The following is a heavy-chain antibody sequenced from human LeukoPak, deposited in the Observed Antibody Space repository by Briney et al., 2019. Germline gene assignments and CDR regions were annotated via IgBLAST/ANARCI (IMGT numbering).Heavy chain of an antibody. J-gene: IGHJ4*02. CDR1: GGSFSGYY. D-gene: IGHD3-10*01. V-gene: IGHV4-34*01. CDR2: INHSGST. Sequence: SETLSLTCAVYGGSFSGYYWSWIRQPPGKGLEWIGEINHSGSTNYNPSLKSRVTISVDTSKNQFSLKLSSVTAADTAVYYCARETIRGVPYFDYWGQGTLVTVSS. CDR3: ARETIRGVPYFDY.